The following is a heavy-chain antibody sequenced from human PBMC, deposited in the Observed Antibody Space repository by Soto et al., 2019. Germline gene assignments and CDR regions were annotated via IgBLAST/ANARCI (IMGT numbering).Heavy chain of an antibody. CDR2: IKTDGSST. Sequence: EVQLVESGGGLVQPGGSLRLSCAASGFTFSTYWMHWVRQAPGKGLAWVSRIKTDGSSTNYADSVKGRFTISRDNAENTLYLQMNSLSVEDTAIYYCVGFGDSFDIWGQGTMVTVSS. V-gene: IGHV3-74*01. J-gene: IGHJ3*02. CDR1: GFTFSTYW. D-gene: IGHD3-10*01. CDR3: VGFGDSFDI.